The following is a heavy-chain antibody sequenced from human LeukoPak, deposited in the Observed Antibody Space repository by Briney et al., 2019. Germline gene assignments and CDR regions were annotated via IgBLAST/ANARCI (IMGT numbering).Heavy chain of an antibody. D-gene: IGHD6-19*01. V-gene: IGHV3-23*01. CDR1: GFTFSSYG. Sequence: PGGSLRLSCAASGFTFSSYGMSWVRQAPGKGLEWVSSIGGRGGSAYYADSVKGRFTISRDNSKNTLHLQMSSLRGGDTAVYYCARPSYSSGWSFFGYWGQGTLVTVSS. CDR3: ARPSYSSGWSFFGY. J-gene: IGHJ4*02. CDR2: IGGRGGSA.